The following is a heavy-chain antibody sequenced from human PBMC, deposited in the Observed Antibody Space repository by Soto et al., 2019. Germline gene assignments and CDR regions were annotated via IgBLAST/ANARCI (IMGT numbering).Heavy chain of an antibody. CDR3: AKDTPWTVGPLAMDV. J-gene: IGHJ6*02. D-gene: IGHD3-3*01. CDR2: FSGSGGNI. Sequence: SLIVSWVSSGITFSTHSMSLVLQAPGKGLEWVSTFSGSGGNIYYAESVKGRLTISRDDSKNTLYLHTNSLRVEDTAVYYCAKDTPWTVGPLAMDVWGQGTTVTVPS. V-gene: IGHV3-23*01. CDR1: GITFSTHS.